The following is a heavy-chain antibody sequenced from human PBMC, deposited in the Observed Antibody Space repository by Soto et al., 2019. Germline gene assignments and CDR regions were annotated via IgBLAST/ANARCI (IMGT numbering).Heavy chain of an antibody. Sequence: SETLSLTCTVSGGSVSSSSYYWSWIRQPPGKGLEYIGYIYYSGSTNYNPSLKSRVSISVDTSKNQFSLKLTSVTAADTAVYYCARDSPGWYSSSSFLDYWGQGAPVT. CDR3: ARDSPGWYSSSSFLDY. V-gene: IGHV4-61*01. J-gene: IGHJ4*02. D-gene: IGHD6-6*01. CDR2: IYYSGST. CDR1: GGSVSSSSYY.